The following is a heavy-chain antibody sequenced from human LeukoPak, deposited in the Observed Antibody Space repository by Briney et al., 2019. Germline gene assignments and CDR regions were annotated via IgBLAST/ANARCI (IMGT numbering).Heavy chain of an antibody. D-gene: IGHD4-23*01. CDR2: IWYDGSNK. CDR3: ARAAGGGDA. J-gene: IGHJ5*02. V-gene: IGHV3-33*01. CDR1: GFTFSSYG. Sequence: GRSLRLSCAASGFTFSSYGMHWVRQAPGKGLEWVAVIWYDGSNKYYAGSVKGRFTISRDNSKNTLYLQMNSLRAEDTAVYYCARAAGGGDAWGQGTLVTVSS.